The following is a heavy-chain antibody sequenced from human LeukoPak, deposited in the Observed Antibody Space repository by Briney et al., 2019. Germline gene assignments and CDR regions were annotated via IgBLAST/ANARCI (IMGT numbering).Heavy chain of an antibody. CDR1: GFTFDDHA. Sequence: GGSLRLSCAASGFTFDDHAMYWVRQAPGKGLEWVSGINWDGSRIVYADAVKGRFTISRDSAKNSLYLQMNSLRTEDTALYYCARASYYYDTSGLGAFDIWGQGTLVTVSS. V-gene: IGHV3-9*01. D-gene: IGHD3-22*01. J-gene: IGHJ3*02. CDR3: ARASYYYDTSGLGAFDI. CDR2: INWDGSRI.